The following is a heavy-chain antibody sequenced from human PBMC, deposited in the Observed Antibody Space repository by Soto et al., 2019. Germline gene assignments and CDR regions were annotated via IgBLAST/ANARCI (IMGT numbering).Heavy chain of an antibody. CDR1: GGTFSSYV. CDR2: IIPIFGTA. Sequence: QVQLVQSGAEVKKPGSSVKVSCKASGGTFSSYVISWVRQAPGQGLEWMGGIIPIFGTANYAQKFQGRVTITADESTSTAYMELSSLRSEDTAVYYCARGGVVTAIPDYPYYYYGMDVWGQGTTVTVSS. D-gene: IGHD2-21*02. CDR3: ARGGVVTAIPDYPYYYYGMDV. V-gene: IGHV1-69*01. J-gene: IGHJ6*02.